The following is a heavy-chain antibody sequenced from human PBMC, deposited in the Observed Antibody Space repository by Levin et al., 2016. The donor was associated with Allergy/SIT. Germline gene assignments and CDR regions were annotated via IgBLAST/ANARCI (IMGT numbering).Heavy chain of an antibody. Sequence: VRQMPGKGLEWMGIIYPGDSDTRYSPSFQGQVTISADKSISTAYLQWSSLKAPDTAMYYCARHKVQGMRVLASSGWYMKGMDVWGQGTTVTVSS. V-gene: IGHV5-51*01. CDR3: ARHKVQGMRVLASSGWYMKGMDV. J-gene: IGHJ6*02. D-gene: IGHD6-19*01. CDR2: IYPGDSDT.